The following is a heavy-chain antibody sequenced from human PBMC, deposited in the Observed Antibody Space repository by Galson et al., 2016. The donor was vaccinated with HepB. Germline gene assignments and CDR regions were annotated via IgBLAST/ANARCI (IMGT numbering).Heavy chain of an antibody. V-gene: IGHV3-48*02. Sequence: SLRLSCAASGFNSSSYSMNWVRQAPGKGLEWISYIYDGPHPTFYADSVKGRFAISSDKAKNSLYLQMNRLTDEDTAVYYCARDLESGSGSCYFDLWGQGIPVTDSS. CDR2: IYDGPHPT. CDR1: GFNSSSYS. CDR3: ARDLESGSGSCYFDL. D-gene: IGHD3-10*01. J-gene: IGHJ4*02.